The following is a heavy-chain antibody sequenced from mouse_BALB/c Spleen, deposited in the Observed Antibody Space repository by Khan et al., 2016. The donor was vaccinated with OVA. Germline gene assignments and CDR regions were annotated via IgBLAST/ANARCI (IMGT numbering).Heavy chain of an antibody. V-gene: IGHV1-7*01. J-gene: IGHJ2*01. Sequence: VQLQESGAELAKPGASVKMSCKASGYSFVNYWIHWIKQRPGQGLEWIGYINPSTGYTEYNQKFKEKATLTADTPSSTAYMHLSSLTYEDSAVYHITRLSNSYGSTIVYWGQGTTLTVSS. CDR1: GYSFVNYW. CDR3: TRLSNSYGSTIVY. CDR2: INPSTGYT. D-gene: IGHD1-1*01.